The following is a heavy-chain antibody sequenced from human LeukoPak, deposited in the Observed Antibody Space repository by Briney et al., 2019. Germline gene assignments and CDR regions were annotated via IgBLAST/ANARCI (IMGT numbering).Heavy chain of an antibody. V-gene: IGHV5-51*01. CDR3: APRRGRNSGLEY. CDR1: GYSFSSYW. D-gene: IGHD2/OR15-2a*01. Sequence: GESLKISCKASGYSFSSYWIAWVRQMPGKGLEWMGIIYPGDSDTSYSPSFQGQVTISVDKSTSNAYLQWSSLKASDTAVYYCAPRRGRNSGLEYWGRGPLLPVPS. CDR2: IYPGDSDT. J-gene: IGHJ4*02.